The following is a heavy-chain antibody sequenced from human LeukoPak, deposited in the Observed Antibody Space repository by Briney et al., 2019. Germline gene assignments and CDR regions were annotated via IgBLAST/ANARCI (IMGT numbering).Heavy chain of an antibody. J-gene: IGHJ5*02. V-gene: IGHV1-2*02. CDR3: ARPISSSWFFWFDP. Sequence: GASLKVSCKASGYTFTGYYMHWVRQAPGQGLEWMGWINPNSGGTNYAQKFQGRVTMTRDTSISTAYMELSRLRSDDTAVYYCARPISSSWFFWFDPWGQGTLVTVSS. CDR2: INPNSGGT. CDR1: GYTFTGYY. D-gene: IGHD6-13*01.